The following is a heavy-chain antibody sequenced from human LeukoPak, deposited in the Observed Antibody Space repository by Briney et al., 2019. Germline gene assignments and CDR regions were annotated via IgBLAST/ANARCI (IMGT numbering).Heavy chain of an antibody. Sequence: GESLKISCKASGYTFTSNWIGWVRQMPGKGLEWMGIIYPGDSDTRYSPSFQGQVTISADKSVNTAYLQWSSLKASDTAMYYCARLSGRVVCSAGSCYIDSWGQGTQVTVSS. V-gene: IGHV5-51*01. CDR3: ARLSGRVVCSAGSCYIDS. D-gene: IGHD2-15*01. CDR2: IYPGDSDT. CDR1: GYTFTSNW. J-gene: IGHJ4*02.